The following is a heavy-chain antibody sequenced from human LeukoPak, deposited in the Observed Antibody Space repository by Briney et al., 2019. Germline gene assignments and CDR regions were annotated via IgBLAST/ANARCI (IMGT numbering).Heavy chain of an antibody. V-gene: IGHV3-23*01. CDR2: ISGSGGST. CDR1: YA. J-gene: IGHJ3*02. CDR3: AKGRMRLRAFGI. Sequence: YAMSWVRQAPGKGLEWVSAISGSGGSTYYADSVKGRFTISRDNSKNTLYLQMNSLRAEDTAVYYCAKGRMRLRAFGIWGQGTMVTVSS. D-gene: IGHD2-15*01.